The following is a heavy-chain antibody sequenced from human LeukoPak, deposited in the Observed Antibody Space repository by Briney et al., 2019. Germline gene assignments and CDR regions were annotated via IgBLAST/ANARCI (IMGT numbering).Heavy chain of an antibody. Sequence: GGSLRLSCAASGFTFSSYWMSWVCQAPGKGLEWVANIKQDGSEKYYVDSVKGRFTISRDNAKNSLYLQMNSLRAEDTAAYYCARARYSSSWYEYYFDYWGQGTLVTVSS. D-gene: IGHD6-13*01. V-gene: IGHV3-7*01. J-gene: IGHJ4*02. CDR3: ARARYSSSWYEYYFDY. CDR2: IKQDGSEK. CDR1: GFTFSSYW.